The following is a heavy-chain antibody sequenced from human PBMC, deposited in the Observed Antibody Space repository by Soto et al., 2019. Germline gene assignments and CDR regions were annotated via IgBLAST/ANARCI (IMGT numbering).Heavy chain of an antibody. D-gene: IGHD6-13*01. V-gene: IGHV3-15*07. CDR3: TIDLAAAGYYYGMDV. CDR2: IKSKTDGGTT. CDR1: GFTFSTYS. J-gene: IGHJ6*02. Sequence: GGSLRLSCAASGFTFSTYSMNWVRQAPGKGLEWVGRIKSKTDGGTTDYAAPVKGRFTISRDDSKNTLYLQMNSLKTEDTAVYYCTIDLAAAGYYYGMDVWGQGTTVTVS.